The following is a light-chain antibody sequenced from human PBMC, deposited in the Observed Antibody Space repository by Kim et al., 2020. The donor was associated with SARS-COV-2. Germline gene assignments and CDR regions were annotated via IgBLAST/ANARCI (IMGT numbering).Light chain of an antibody. J-gene: IGKJ1*01. Sequence: DIQMTQSPSTLSASVGDRVTITCRASQSIGNWLAWYQQKPGKAPKFLIFEAFTLERGVPSRFSGGGSGTQFTEFTLTISSLQPDDFATYYCQQYSSYPWTFGQGTKVDIK. CDR3: QQYSSYPWT. CDR1: QSIGNW. V-gene: IGKV1-5*01. CDR2: EAF.